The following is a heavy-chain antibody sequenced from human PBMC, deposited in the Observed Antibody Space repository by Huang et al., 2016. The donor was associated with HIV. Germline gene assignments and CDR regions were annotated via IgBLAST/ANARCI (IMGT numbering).Heavy chain of an antibody. J-gene: IGHJ6*03. V-gene: IGHV3-30*02. D-gene: IGHD3-22*01. CDR3: AKDDYYDSSCYIPQDYHYIDV. CDR2: ILSDTYNK. CDR1: GFSFSSYG. Sequence: QVQLVESGGGVVQPGGSLSLSCAAPGFSFSSYGMNWVRQAPCKGLEWVAFILSDTYNKYYLDSVAGRFTISRDNSKNTLYLQMVILTAEDTAVYYCAKDDYYDSSCYIPQDYHYIDVCGKGTTVTVSS.